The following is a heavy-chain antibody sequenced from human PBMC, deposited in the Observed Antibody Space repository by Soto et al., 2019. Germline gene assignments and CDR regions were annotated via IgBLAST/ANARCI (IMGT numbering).Heavy chain of an antibody. CDR1: GGTFSSYA. Sequence: QVQLVQSGAEVKKPGSSVKVSCKASGGTFSSYAISWVRQAPRQGLEWMGGIIPIFGTANYAQKFQGRVTITADESTSTAYMELSSLRSEDTAVYYCARGAWNSGSYSFDYWGQGTLVTVSS. V-gene: IGHV1-69*01. J-gene: IGHJ4*02. D-gene: IGHD1-26*01. CDR3: ARGAWNSGSYSFDY. CDR2: IIPIFGTA.